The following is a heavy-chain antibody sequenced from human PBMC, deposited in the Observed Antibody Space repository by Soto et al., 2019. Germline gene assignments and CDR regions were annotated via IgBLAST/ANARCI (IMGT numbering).Heavy chain of an antibody. CDR3: ARGPPKYYYDSSGYFGMFDY. V-gene: IGHV4-34*01. CDR1: GGSFSGYY. CDR2: INHSGST. J-gene: IGHJ4*02. D-gene: IGHD3-22*01. Sequence: QVQLQQWGAGLLKPSETLSLTCAVYGGSFSGYYWSWIRQPPGKGLEWIGEINHSGSTNYNPSLKSRVTISVETSKNQFSLKLSSVTAADTAVYYCARGPPKYYYDSSGYFGMFDYWGQGTLVTVSS.